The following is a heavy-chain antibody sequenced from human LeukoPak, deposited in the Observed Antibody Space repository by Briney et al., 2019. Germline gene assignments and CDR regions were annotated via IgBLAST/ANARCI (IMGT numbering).Heavy chain of an antibody. CDR2: IYISGTT. CDR3: ARDEARTGYIHY. D-gene: IGHD3-9*01. V-gene: IGHV4-4*07. Sequence: SETLSLTCTVSGGSISSYYWSWVRQPAGKGLEWIGRIYISGTTNYNPSLKSRITLSLDTSKNQLSLRLTSVTAADTAVYYCARDEARTGYIHYWGQGTLITVSS. J-gene: IGHJ4*02. CDR1: GGSISSYY.